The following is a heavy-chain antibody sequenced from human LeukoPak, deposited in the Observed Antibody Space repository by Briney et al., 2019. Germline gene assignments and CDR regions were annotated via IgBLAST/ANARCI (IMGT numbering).Heavy chain of an antibody. Sequence: ASVKVSCKASGYTFTSYDINWVRQATGQGLEWMGWMNPNSGNTGYAQKFQGRVTVTRNTSISTAYMELSSLRSEDTAVYYCARVFRSAEVADYWGQGTLVTVYS. CDR3: ARVFRSAEVADY. V-gene: IGHV1-8*01. CDR1: GYTFTSYD. D-gene: IGHD5-12*01. J-gene: IGHJ4*02. CDR2: MNPNSGNT.